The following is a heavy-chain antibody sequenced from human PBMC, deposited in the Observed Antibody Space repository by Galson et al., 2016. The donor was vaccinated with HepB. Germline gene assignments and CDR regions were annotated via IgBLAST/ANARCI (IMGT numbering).Heavy chain of an antibody. CDR2: INPSGDRT. D-gene: IGHD3-16*01. CDR3: VRDRRPALRTDTYDRHDFFDK. CDR1: GYTFSNYY. V-gene: IGHV1-46*01. J-gene: IGHJ4*02. Sequence: SVKVSCKASGYTFSNYYMHWVRQAPGQGLEWMAVINPSGDRTTYSQNFQGLIIMTRDTSTSTLYMELSSLRLEDTAVYYCVRDRRPALRTDTYDRHDFFDKWGQGTLVTVSS.